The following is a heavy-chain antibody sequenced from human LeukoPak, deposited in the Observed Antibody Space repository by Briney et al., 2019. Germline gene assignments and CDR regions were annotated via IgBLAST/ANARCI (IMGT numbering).Heavy chain of an antibody. V-gene: IGHV3-7*01. J-gene: IGHJ1*01. CDR1: GFTVNSNY. Sequence: GGSLRLSCAVSGFTVNSNYMNWVRQAPGKGLEWVAHINPDGRDTYYVDSVKGRFTISRDNAQNSMYLQMNSLRVEDTAVYYCTSWGDTTAEYFQRWGQGTLVTVSS. CDR2: INPDGRDT. D-gene: IGHD2-21*02. CDR3: TSWGDTTAEYFQR.